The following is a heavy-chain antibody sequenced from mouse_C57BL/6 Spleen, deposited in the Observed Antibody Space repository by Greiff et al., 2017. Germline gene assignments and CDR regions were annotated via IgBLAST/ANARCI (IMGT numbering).Heavy chain of an antibody. V-gene: IGHV3-6*01. CDR2: ISYDGSN. J-gene: IGHJ3*01. CDR3: ASGSGSPAY. CDR1: GYSITSGYY. D-gene: IGHD1-1*01. Sequence: EVKLMESGPGLVKPSQSLSLTCYATGYSITSGYYWNWIRQFPGNKLEWMGYISYDGSNNYNLSLKNRIAITRDTSKNQFFLKLNSVTTEDTATYYCASGSGSPAYWGQGTLVTVSA.